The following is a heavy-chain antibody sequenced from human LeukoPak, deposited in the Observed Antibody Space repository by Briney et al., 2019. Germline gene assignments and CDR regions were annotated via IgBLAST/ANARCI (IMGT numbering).Heavy chain of an antibody. CDR1: GGSISSDTW. CDR2: VYHRGSP. CDR3: VRVGGGYGGSHFDY. Sequence: PSETLSLTCAVSGGSISSDTWWSWGRPPPGGVVGWIGEVYHRGSPNYNPSLKSRVAISVDKSKNQFSLKLTSVTAADTAVYYCVRVGGGYGGSHFDYWGQGTLVTVSS. V-gene: IGHV4-4*02. J-gene: IGHJ4*02. D-gene: IGHD5-12*01.